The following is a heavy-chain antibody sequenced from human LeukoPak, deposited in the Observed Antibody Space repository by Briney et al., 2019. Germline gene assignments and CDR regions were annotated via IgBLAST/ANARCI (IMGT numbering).Heavy chain of an antibody. Sequence: GGSLRLSCAASGFTFSSYWMHWVRQAPGKGPVWVARTNRDGSSTAYADSVKGRFTISKDNAKNTLYLLMNSLRAEDTAVYYCARDSVEWYIFAYWGQGTLVTVSS. CDR2: TNRDGSST. CDR1: GFTFSSYW. V-gene: IGHV3-74*01. J-gene: IGHJ4*02. CDR3: ARDSVEWYIFAY. D-gene: IGHD3-3*01.